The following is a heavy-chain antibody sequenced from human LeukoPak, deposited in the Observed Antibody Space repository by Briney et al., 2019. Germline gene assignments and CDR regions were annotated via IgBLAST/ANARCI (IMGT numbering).Heavy chain of an antibody. D-gene: IGHD5-18*01. CDR1: GFTFSSYA. V-gene: IGHV3-23*01. Sequence: PGGSLRLSCAASGFTFSSYAMSWVRQAPGKGLEWVSAISGSGGSTYYADSVKGRFAISRDSSKATLYVQMNSLRAEDTAIYFCTRGWIQPDYWGQGTRVTVSS. CDR2: ISGSGGST. CDR3: TRGWIQPDY. J-gene: IGHJ4*02.